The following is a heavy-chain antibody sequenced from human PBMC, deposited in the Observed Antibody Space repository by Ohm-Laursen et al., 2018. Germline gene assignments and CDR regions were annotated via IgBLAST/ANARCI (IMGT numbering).Heavy chain of an antibody. J-gene: IGHJ4*02. CDR3: ARGGAVAATGDD. D-gene: IGHD6-19*01. Sequence: SVKVSCKTSGYTFTSYYMHWVRQAHGQGLEWMGVINSSGGSTTYAQKFQGRVTMTRDTSTSTVYMELSSLRSEDTAVYYCARGGAVAATGDDWGQGTLVTVSS. CDR2: INSSGGST. CDR1: GYTFTSYY. V-gene: IGHV1-46*01.